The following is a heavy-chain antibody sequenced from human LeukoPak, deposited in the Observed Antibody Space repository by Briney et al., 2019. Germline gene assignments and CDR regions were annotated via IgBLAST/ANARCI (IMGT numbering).Heavy chain of an antibody. J-gene: IGHJ4*02. D-gene: IGHD4-17*01. V-gene: IGHV3-48*03. Sequence: GGSLRLSXAASGFTFSSYEMNWVRQAPGKGLEWVSYISSSGSTIDYADSVKGRFTISRDNAKNSLYLQMNGLRAEDTAVYYCARGLRDFDYWGQGTLVTVSS. CDR1: GFTFSSYE. CDR2: ISSSGSTI. CDR3: ARGLRDFDY.